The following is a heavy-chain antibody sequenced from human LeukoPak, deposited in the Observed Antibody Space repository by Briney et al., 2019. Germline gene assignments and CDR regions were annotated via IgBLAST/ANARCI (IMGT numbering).Heavy chain of an antibody. CDR1: GVSLDDYY. Sequence: SETLSLTCAVSGVSLDDYYWRWVRPTPGKGLEWIGEINHSGYTNDSPSLRSRVTLSIDTSRKQFSLNLSPVTVADTGIYYCTRMTAGHDYWGQGTLVTVSS. CDR2: INHSGYT. CDR3: TRMTAGHDY. D-gene: IGHD2-21*02. V-gene: IGHV4-34*01. J-gene: IGHJ4*02.